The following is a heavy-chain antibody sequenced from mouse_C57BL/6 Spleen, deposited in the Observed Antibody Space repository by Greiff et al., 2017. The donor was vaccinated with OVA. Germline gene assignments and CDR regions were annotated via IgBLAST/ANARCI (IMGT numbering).Heavy chain of an antibody. V-gene: IGHV1-74*01. Sequence: QVQLQQPGAELVKPGASVKVSCKASGYTFTSYWMHWVKQRPGQGLEWFGRFLPSDIVTNYNQKFKGKATLTVDKSSSTAYRQLSRLTSEDSAVYYCAIEGFAYWGQGTLVTVSA. CDR3: AIEGFAY. J-gene: IGHJ3*01. CDR1: GYTFTSYW. CDR2: FLPSDIVT.